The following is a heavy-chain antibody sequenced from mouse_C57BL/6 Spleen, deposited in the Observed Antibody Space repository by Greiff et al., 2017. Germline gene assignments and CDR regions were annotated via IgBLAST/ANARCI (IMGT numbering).Heavy chain of an antibody. J-gene: IGHJ3*01. V-gene: IGHV1-69*01. D-gene: IGHD2-5*01. CDR3: ARTYYRNWGFAY. CDR2: IDPSDSYT. CDR1: GYTFTSYW. Sequence: QVQLQQPGAELVMPGASVKLSCKASGYTFTSYWMHWVKQRPGQGLEWIGEIDPSDSYTNYNQKFKGKSTLTVDKSSSTAYMQLSSLTSEDSAVYDCARTYYRNWGFAYWGQGTLVTVSA.